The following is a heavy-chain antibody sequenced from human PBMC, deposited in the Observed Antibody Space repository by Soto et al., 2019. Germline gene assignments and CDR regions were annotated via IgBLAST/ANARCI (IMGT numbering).Heavy chain of an antibody. D-gene: IGHD6-19*01. CDR2: IWNHGRED. CDR1: GFTFSTYG. V-gene: IGHV3-33*01. J-gene: IGHJ4*02. CDR3: ASRSSGWYFDY. Sequence: GGSLRLSCAASGFTFSTYGMHWVRQAPGKGLEWVALIWNHGREDSYADSVKGRFTISRDNSKNTLYLQMNSLRAEDTAVYYCASRSSGWYFDYWGQGTLVTVSS.